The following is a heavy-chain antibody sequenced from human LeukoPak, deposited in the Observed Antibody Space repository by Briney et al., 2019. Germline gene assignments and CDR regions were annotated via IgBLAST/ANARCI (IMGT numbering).Heavy chain of an antibody. CDR1: GYRFTSYW. D-gene: IGHD6-19*01. CDR2: IYPGDSDT. CDR3: ARKPSGSSGWYYFDY. J-gene: IGHJ4*02. V-gene: IGHV5-51*01. Sequence: GESLKISCKGSGYRFTSYWIGWVRQMPGKGLEWMGIIYPGDSDTRYIPSFQGQVTISADKSISTAYLQWSSLKASDTAMYYCARKPSGSSGWYYFDYWGQGTLVTVSS.